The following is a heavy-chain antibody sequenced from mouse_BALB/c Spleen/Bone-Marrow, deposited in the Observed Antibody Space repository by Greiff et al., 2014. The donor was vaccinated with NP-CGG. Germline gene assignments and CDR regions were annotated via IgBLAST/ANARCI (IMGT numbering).Heavy chain of an antibody. V-gene: IGHV1-7*01. Sequence: QVQLQQSGAELAKPGASVKMSCKASGYTFTNYWMHGVKQRPGQGLEWIGYINPSTGNTEYNQKFKDKATLTADKPSNTAFMQLSSLTSEDSAVYFCARGNYEAMDYWGQGTSVTVSS. D-gene: IGHD2-1*01. CDR1: GYTFTNYW. CDR2: INPSTGNT. CDR3: ARGNYEAMDY. J-gene: IGHJ4*01.